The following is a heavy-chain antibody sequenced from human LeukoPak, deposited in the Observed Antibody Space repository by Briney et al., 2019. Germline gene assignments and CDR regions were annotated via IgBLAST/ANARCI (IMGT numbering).Heavy chain of an antibody. J-gene: IGHJ4*02. CDR1: GFTFSSYA. D-gene: IGHD3-22*01. V-gene: IGHV3-23*01. CDR3: ARDYYDSSGYYHVGYFDY. Sequence: PGGSLRLSCAASGFTFSSYAMGWVRQAPGKGLEWVSAISGSGGSTYYADSVKGRFTISRDNAKNSLYLQMNSLRAEDTAVYYCARDYYDSSGYYHVGYFDYWGQGTLVTVSS. CDR2: ISGSGGST.